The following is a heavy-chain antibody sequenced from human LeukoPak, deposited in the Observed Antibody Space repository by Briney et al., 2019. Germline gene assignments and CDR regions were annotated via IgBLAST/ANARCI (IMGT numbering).Heavy chain of an antibody. CDR2: IYYSGST. CDR3: ARVLKGYCSSTSCYWGNYYYYYYMDV. D-gene: IGHD2-2*01. V-gene: IGHV4-59*01. Sequence: PETLSLTCTVSGGSISSYYWSWIRQPPGKGLEWIGYIYYSGSTNYNPSLKSRVTISVDTSKNQFSLKLSSVTAADTAVYYCARVLKGYCSSTSCYWGNYYYYYYMDVWGKGTTVTVSS. J-gene: IGHJ6*03. CDR1: GGSISSYY.